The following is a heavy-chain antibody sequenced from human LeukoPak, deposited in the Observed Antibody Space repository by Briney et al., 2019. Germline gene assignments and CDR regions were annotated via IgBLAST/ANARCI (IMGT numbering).Heavy chain of an antibody. D-gene: IGHD6-19*01. J-gene: IGHJ4*02. Sequence: SDTLSLTCAVSGLAFSNYYWSWVRQSPTKGLEWIGEINHSGYTNYNPSLKSRVTISIDTSKNQFSLMVIAVTAADTGVYYCTRAVAGHPDWGQGTLVTVSS. CDR1: GLAFSNYY. CDR3: TRAVAGHPD. V-gene: IGHV4-34*01. CDR2: INHSGYT.